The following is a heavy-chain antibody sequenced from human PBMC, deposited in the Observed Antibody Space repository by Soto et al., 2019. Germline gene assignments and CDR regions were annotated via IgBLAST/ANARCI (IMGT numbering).Heavy chain of an antibody. CDR2: INDRGVT. J-gene: IGHJ4*02. V-gene: IGHV4-34*01. CDR3: ARRGGGPARY. CDR1: GGSLTDYD. D-gene: IGHD2-15*01. Sequence: SETLSLTGAVYGGSLTDYDWSWIRQPPWKGLEWIGEINDRGVTNYNPSLKSRVTISVDTSNNRFSLKMNSVTAADTAVYYFARRGGGPARYWGQGIPFTVSS.